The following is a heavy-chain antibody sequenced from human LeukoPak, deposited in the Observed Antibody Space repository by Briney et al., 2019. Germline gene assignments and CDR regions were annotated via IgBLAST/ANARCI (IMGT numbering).Heavy chain of an antibody. CDR3: ARGGRGYSSSPKERRANWFDP. CDR1: GGSFSGYY. Sequence: SETLSLTCAVYGGSFSGYYWRGMRQPRGKGGEGMGEINHSASTNYNPSLTSRVTISVDTSKNQFSLKLSSVTAADTAVYYCARGGRGYSSSPKERRANWFDPWGQGTLVTVSS. J-gene: IGHJ5*02. V-gene: IGHV4-34*01. D-gene: IGHD6-13*01. CDR2: INHSAST.